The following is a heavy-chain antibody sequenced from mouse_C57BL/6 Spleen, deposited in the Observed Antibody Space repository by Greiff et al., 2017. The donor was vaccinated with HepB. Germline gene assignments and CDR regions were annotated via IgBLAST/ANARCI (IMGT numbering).Heavy chain of an antibody. CDR3: ARERALDYYAMDY. CDR1: GYTFTSYW. CDR2: INPSNGGT. Sequence: VQLQQPGTELVKPGASVKLSCKASGYTFTSYWMHWVKQRPGQGLEWIGNINPSNGGTNYNEKFKSKATLTVDKSSSTAYMQLSSLTSEDSAVYYCARERALDYYAMDYWGQGTSVTVSS. D-gene: IGHD3-3*01. J-gene: IGHJ4*01. V-gene: IGHV1-53*01.